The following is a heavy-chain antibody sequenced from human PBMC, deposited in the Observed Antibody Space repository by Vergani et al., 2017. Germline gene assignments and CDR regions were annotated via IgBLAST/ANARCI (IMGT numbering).Heavy chain of an antibody. Sequence: QVQLQASGPGRVKPSQTLSLTCTMSGGSISAGYYFWSWLRQPAGKGLEWLGHISASGNASHSPSLKTRVPMSVDTSKNQFSLTVTSVTAADTAIYFCARRSGGYYSGGKVHPLRTAFDVWGHGTVVTVSS. D-gene: IGHD2-15*01. CDR3: ARRSGGYYSGGKVHPLRTAFDV. V-gene: IGHV4-61*02. J-gene: IGHJ3*01. CDR2: ISASGNA. CDR1: GGSISAGYYF.